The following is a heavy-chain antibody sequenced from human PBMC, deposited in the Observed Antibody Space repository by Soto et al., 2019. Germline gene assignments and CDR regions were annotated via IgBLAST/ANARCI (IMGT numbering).Heavy chain of an antibody. V-gene: IGHV1-69*01. J-gene: IGHJ4*02. CDR2: IIPICGTA. Sequence: QVQLVQSGAEVKKPGSSVKVSCKASGGTFSSYAISWVRQAPGQGLEWMGGIIPICGTANYAQKFQCRVTITADESTSTDYMELSSLRSEDTAVYYCARGYVGIEVAGTGYYFDYWGQGTLVTVSS. CDR3: ARGYVGIEVAGTGYYFDY. D-gene: IGHD6-19*01. CDR1: GGTFSSYA.